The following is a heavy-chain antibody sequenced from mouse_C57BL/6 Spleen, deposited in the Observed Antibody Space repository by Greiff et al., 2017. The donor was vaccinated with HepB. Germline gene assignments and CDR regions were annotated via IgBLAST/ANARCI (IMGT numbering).Heavy chain of an antibody. Sequence: EVMLVESGGGLVQPKGSLKLSCAASGFSFNTYAMNWVRQAPGKGLEWVARIRSKSNNYATYYADSVKDRFTISRDDSESMRYLQMNNLKTEDTAMYYCVRHDYDAMDYWGQGTSVTVSS. CDR3: VRHDYDAMDY. CDR1: GFSFNTYA. J-gene: IGHJ4*01. CDR2: IRSKSNNYAT. V-gene: IGHV10-1*01.